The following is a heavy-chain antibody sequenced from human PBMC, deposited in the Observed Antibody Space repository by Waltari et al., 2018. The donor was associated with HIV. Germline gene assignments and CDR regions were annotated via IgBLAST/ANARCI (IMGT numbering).Heavy chain of an antibody. CDR1: GGSFSGYF. J-gene: IGHJ4*02. CDR2: INHSGST. Sequence: QVQLQQWGAGLLKPSETLSLTCAVYGGSFSGYFWSWIRQPPGKGLEWIGEINHSGSTNYNPSLKSRVTISLDTSKNQFSLKLSSVTAADTAVYYCARGRRGWFGELLYYYFDYWGQGTLVTVSS. D-gene: IGHD3-10*01. V-gene: IGHV4-34*01. CDR3: ARGRRGWFGELLYYYFDY.